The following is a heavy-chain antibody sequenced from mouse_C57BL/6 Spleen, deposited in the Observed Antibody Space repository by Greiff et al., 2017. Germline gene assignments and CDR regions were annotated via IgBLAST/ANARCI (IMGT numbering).Heavy chain of an antibody. CDR2: INPSNGGT. CDR1: GYTFTSYW. Sequence: VQLQQSGPELVKPGASVKLSCKASGYTFTSYWMHWVKQRPGQGLEWIGNINPSNGGTNYNEKFKSKATLTVDKSSSTAYMQLSSLTSEDSAVYYCARGGYGNYEQYYFDYWGQGTTLTVSS. J-gene: IGHJ2*01. CDR3: ARGGYGNYEQYYFDY. D-gene: IGHD2-1*01. V-gene: IGHV1-53*01.